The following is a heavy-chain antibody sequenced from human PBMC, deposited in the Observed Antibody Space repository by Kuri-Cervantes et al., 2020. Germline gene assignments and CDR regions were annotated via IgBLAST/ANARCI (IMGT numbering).Heavy chain of an antibody. CDR2: ISSSSSYI. CDR1: GFTFSSYS. D-gene: IGHD6-13*01. CDR3: AKGEGSSWYACDY. J-gene: IGHJ4*02. V-gene: IGHV3-21*01. Sequence: GESLKISCAASGFTFSSYSMNWVRQAPGKGLEWVSSISSSSSYIYYADSVKGRFTISRDNSKNTLYLQMNSLRAEDTAVYYCAKGEGSSWYACDYWGQGTLVTVSS.